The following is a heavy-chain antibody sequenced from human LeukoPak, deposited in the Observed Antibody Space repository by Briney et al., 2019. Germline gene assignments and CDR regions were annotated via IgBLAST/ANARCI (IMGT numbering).Heavy chain of an antibody. D-gene: IGHD5-18*01. CDR3: ARVKSPSYGYSVFDY. Sequence: SETLSLTCTVSGGSISSSSYYWGWIRQPPGKGLEWIGSIYYSGSTYYNPSLKSRVTISVDTSKNQFSLKLRSLTAADTAVYYCARVKSPSYGYSVFDYWGQGTLVTVSS. J-gene: IGHJ4*02. CDR1: GGSISSSSYY. V-gene: IGHV4-39*01. CDR2: IYYSGST.